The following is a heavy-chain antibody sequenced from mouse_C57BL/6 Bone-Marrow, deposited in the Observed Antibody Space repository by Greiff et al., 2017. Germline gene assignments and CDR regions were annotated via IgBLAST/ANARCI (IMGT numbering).Heavy chain of an antibody. CDR2: IWRGGST. CDR1: GFSLTSYG. D-gene: IGHD2-13*01. J-gene: IGHJ4*01. Sequence: VQLQESGPGLVQPSQSLSITCTVSGFSLTSYGVHWVRQSPGTGLEWLGVIWRGGSTDYNAAFISRLSISTDNSKSQVFFKMNSLQDDDTAIYCCGRWGDCDCYAIDQRGPGHSGTVFS. CDR3: GRWGDCDCYAIDQ. V-gene: IGHV2-2*01.